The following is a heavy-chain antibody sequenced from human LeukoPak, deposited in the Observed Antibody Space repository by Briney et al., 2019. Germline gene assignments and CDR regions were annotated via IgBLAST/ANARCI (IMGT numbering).Heavy chain of an antibody. V-gene: IGHV4-4*07. Sequence: SETLSLTCTVSGGSISSYYWSWIRQPAGKGLEWIGRIYTSGGTNYNPSLKSRVTMSVDTSKNQFSLKLSSVTAADTAVYYCAGEFDYYGSGSYWLFDYWGQGTLVTVSS. CDR2: IYTSGGT. CDR3: AGEFDYYGSGSYWLFDY. J-gene: IGHJ4*02. CDR1: GGSISSYY. D-gene: IGHD3-10*01.